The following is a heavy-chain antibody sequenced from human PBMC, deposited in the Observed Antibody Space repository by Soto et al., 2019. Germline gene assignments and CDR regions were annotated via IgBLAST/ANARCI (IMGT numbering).Heavy chain of an antibody. CDR2: IYHSGST. V-gene: IGHV4-4*02. Sequence: QVQLQESGPGLVKPSGTLSLTCAVSGGSISSSNWWSWVRQPPGKGLEWIGEIYHSGSTNYNPSLKSRVTRSVDKSKNQFSLKLSSVTAADTAVYYCARLAVAAYYYYYGMDVWGQGTTVTVSS. CDR1: GGSISSSNW. J-gene: IGHJ6*02. D-gene: IGHD6-19*01. CDR3: ARLAVAAYYYYYGMDV.